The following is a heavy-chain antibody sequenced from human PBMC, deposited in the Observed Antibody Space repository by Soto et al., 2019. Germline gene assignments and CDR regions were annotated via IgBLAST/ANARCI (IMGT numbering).Heavy chain of an antibody. V-gene: IGHV1-69*01. Sequence: QVQLVQSGAEVKKPGSSVKVSCKASGGTFSSYAISWVRQAPGQGLQWMGGIIPIIGTANYAQNFQGRVTITADESTSTAYMELSSLRSENTAVYYCATPAPDTHSNCMVETLNYFDCWGQGTLVTVSS. D-gene: IGHD1-7*01. CDR3: ATPAPDTHSNCMVETLNYFDC. CDR1: GGTFSSYA. CDR2: IIPIIGTA. J-gene: IGHJ4*02.